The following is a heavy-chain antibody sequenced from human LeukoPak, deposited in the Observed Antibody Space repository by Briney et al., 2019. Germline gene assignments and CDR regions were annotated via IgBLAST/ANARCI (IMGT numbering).Heavy chain of an antibody. D-gene: IGHD7-27*01. Sequence: ASVKVSCKASGYTFTGYYMHWVRQAPGQGLEWMGRINPNSGDTNYAQNFQGRVTMTRDTSISTAYMELSRLRSDDTAVYYCARDLSSTSNWELDYWGQGTPVTVSS. J-gene: IGHJ4*02. V-gene: IGHV1-2*06. CDR2: INPNSGDT. CDR1: GYTFTGYY. CDR3: ARDLSSTSNWELDY.